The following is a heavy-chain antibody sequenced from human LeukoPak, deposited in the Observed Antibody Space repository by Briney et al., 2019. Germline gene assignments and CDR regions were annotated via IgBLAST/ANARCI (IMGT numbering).Heavy chain of an antibody. J-gene: IGHJ4*02. CDR1: GGTFSSYA. CDR2: ISAYNGNT. Sequence: ASVKVSCKASGGTFSSYAISWVRQAPGQGLEWMGWISAYNGNTNYAQKLQGRVTMTTDTSTSTAYMELRSLRSDDTAVYYCARERVGGDYLFDYWGQGTLVTVSS. CDR3: ARERVGGDYLFDY. V-gene: IGHV1-18*01. D-gene: IGHD4-17*01.